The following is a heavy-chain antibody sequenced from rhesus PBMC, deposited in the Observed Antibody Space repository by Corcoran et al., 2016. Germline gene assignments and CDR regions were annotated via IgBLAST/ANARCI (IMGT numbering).Heavy chain of an antibody. V-gene: IGHV4-122*02. CDR2: ISYIGRT. J-gene: IGHJ4*01. Sequence: QLQLQESGPGLVKPSETLSLTCAVSGYSISSGYGWSWIRQPPGKRLEWIGYISYIGRTSYSQSLKSRVTISRYTSKNQFSLKLSSVTTADTGVYYCAREGSYPDYWGQGVLVTVSS. D-gene: IGHD1-44*02. CDR1: GYSISSGYG. CDR3: AREGSYPDY.